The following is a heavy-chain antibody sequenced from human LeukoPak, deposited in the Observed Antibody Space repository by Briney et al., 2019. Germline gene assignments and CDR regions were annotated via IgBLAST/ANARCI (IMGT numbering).Heavy chain of an antibody. V-gene: IGHV3-74*01. J-gene: IGHJ5*02. CDR2: NNGDGSTT. CDR1: GFSLSGYW. CDR3: ARDPRNVGLAP. Sequence: GRSLRLSCVASGFSLSGYWMYWVRQAPGKGLMYISRNNGDGSTTNYADVVTGRFTLSRDNVKHTLYLQMNSLRVEDTAVYYCARDPRNVGLAPWGQGTLVTVSS. D-gene: IGHD2-15*01.